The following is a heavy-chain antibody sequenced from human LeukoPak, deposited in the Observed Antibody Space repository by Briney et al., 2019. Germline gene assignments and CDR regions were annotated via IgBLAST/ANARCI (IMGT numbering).Heavy chain of an antibody. D-gene: IGHD1-26*01. J-gene: IGHJ3*02. CDR1: GFTFSSYA. Sequence: GGSLRLSCAASGFTFSSYAMSWVRQAPGKGLAGVSPISGSGGSTYYADSVKGRFTISRDNSKNTLYLQMNSLRAEDAAVYYCAKRARGIDAFDIWGQGTMVTVSS. CDR3: AKRARGIDAFDI. V-gene: IGHV3-23*01. CDR2: ISGSGGST.